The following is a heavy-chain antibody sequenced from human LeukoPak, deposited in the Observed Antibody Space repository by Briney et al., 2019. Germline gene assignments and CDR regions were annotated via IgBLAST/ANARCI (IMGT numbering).Heavy chain of an antibody. Sequence: PGGSLRLSCAASGFSFTTYWMSWVRQAPGKGLEWVANIKQDGTEKYYVDSVKGRLTISRDNSKNTLYLQMNSLRAEDTAVYYCAKGATYYYDSSGKYYFDYWGQGTLVTVSS. V-gene: IGHV3-7*03. J-gene: IGHJ4*02. CDR3: AKGATYYYDSSGKYYFDY. CDR2: IKQDGTEK. D-gene: IGHD3-22*01. CDR1: GFSFTTYW.